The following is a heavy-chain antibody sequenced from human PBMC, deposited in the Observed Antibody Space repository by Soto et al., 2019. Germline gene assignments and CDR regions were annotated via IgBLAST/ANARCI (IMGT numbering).Heavy chain of an antibody. V-gene: IGHV1-8*01. CDR3: ARRGYSSSWYYYYYYGMDV. CDR2: MNPNSGNT. D-gene: IGHD6-13*01. Sequence: QVQLVQSGAEVKKPGASVKVSCKASGYTFTSYDISWVRQATGQGLEWMGWMNPNSGNTGYAQKFQGRVTMTRNTSRRTEYMELSRLRSEDTAVYYCARRGYSSSWYYYYYYGMDVWGQGTTVTVSS. CDR1: GYTFTSYD. J-gene: IGHJ6*02.